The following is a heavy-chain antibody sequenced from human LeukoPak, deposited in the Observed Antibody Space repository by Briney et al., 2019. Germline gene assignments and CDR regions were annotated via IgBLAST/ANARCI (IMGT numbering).Heavy chain of an antibody. CDR1: GFIFNNYW. CDR2: INSDGSSR. D-gene: IGHD2-2*01. CDR3: ARGGYYCSSTSCYFDY. J-gene: IGHJ4*02. Sequence: PGGSLRLSCAASGFIFNNYWMHWVRQAPGKGLVWVSRINSDGSSRNYADSVKGRFTISRDNAKNTLYLQMNSLRAEDTAVYYCARGGYYCSSTSCYFDYWGQGTLVTVSS. V-gene: IGHV3-74*01.